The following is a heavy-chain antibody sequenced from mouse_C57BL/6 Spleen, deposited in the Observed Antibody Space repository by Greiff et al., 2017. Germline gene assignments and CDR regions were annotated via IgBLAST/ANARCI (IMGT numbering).Heavy chain of an antibody. J-gene: IGHJ4*01. D-gene: IGHD1-1*01. Sequence: VQLQQSGAELVKPGASVKISCKASGYAFSSYWMNWVKQRPGKGLEWIGQIYPGDGDTNYNGKFKGKATLTADKSSSTAYMQLSSLTSEDSAAYFCARSIYYYGSSPSYYAMDYWGQGTSVTVSS. CDR3: ARSIYYYGSSPSYYAMDY. CDR1: GYAFSSYW. V-gene: IGHV1-80*01. CDR2: IYPGDGDT.